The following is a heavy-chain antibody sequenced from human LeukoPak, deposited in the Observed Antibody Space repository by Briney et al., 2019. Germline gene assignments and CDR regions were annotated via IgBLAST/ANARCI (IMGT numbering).Heavy chain of an antibody. Sequence: SETLSFTCTVSGGSISSYYWSWIRQPPGKGLEWIRNIYYSGSTNYNPSLKSRVTISVDTSKNQFSLKLSSVTAADTAVYYCARFCYDILTGLHYGMYVWGQGTTVTVSS. CDR1: GGSISSYY. J-gene: IGHJ6*01. CDR3: ARFCYDILTGLHYGMYV. V-gene: IGHV4-59*08. CDR2: IYYSGST. D-gene: IGHD3-9*01.